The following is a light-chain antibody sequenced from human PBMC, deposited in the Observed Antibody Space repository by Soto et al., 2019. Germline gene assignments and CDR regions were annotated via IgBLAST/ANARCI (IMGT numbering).Light chain of an antibody. V-gene: IGKV1-39*01. Sequence: DIQMTQSPSSLSASIRDRVTMTCRASQSISRYLNWYQQKPGKAPKLLIHTASSLQSGVPSRFSGGGSGTDFTLTISSLQPEDFATYYCQQCYTTPLTFGGGTKV. CDR2: TAS. CDR3: QQCYTTPLT. CDR1: QSISRY. J-gene: IGKJ4*01.